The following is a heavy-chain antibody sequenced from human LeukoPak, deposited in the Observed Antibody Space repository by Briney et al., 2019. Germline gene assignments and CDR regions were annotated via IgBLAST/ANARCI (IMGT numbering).Heavy chain of an antibody. CDR3: ARVDYYDSSGYYPFDY. CDR2: ISSSGSTI. Sequence: GGSLRLSCAASGFTFSDYYMSWIRQAPGKGLEWVSYISSSGSTIYYADSVKGRFTISRDNAKNSLYLQMNSLRAEDTAVYYCARVDYYDSSGYYPFDYWGQGTLVTVSS. CDR1: GFTFSDYY. D-gene: IGHD3-22*01. J-gene: IGHJ4*02. V-gene: IGHV3-11*01.